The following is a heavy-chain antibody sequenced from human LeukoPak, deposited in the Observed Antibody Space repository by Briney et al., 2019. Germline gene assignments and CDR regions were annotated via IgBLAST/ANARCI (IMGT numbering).Heavy chain of an antibody. Sequence: SETLSLTCTVSGGSISSYYWSWIRQPPGKGLEWIGYIYYSGSTNYNPSLKSRVTISVDTSKNQFSLKLSSVTAADTAVYYRARDCGGDCYQNDWYFDLWGRGTLVTVSS. CDR3: ARDCGGDCYQNDWYFDL. CDR2: IYYSGST. V-gene: IGHV4-59*01. CDR1: GGSISSYY. J-gene: IGHJ2*01. D-gene: IGHD2-21*02.